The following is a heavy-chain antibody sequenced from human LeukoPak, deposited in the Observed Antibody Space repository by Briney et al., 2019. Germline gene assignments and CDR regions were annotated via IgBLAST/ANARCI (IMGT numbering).Heavy chain of an antibody. V-gene: IGHV4-31*03. Sequence: SETLSLTCTVSGGSISSGGYYWSWIRQHPGKGLEWIGNIYHSGNTYYNPSLKSRVTISADTSKNQFSLRLSSVTAADTAVHYCARDLYGGNTFDYWGQGTLVTVSS. CDR1: GGSISSGGYY. CDR2: IYHSGNT. CDR3: ARDLYGGNTFDY. J-gene: IGHJ4*02. D-gene: IGHD4-23*01.